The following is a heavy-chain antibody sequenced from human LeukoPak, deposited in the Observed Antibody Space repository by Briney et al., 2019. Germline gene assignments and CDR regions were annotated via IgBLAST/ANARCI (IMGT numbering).Heavy chain of an antibody. V-gene: IGHV1-2*02. CDR1: GYTFTGYY. J-gene: IGHJ6*03. CDR3: ARVPTMVRGVPYYYYMDV. CDR2: INPNSGGT. D-gene: IGHD3-10*01. Sequence: ASVKVSCKASGYTFTGYYMHWVRQAPGQGLEWMGWINPNSGGTIYAQKFQGRVTMTRDTSISTAYMELSRLRSDDTAVYYCARVPTMVRGVPYYYYMDVWGKGTTVTVSS.